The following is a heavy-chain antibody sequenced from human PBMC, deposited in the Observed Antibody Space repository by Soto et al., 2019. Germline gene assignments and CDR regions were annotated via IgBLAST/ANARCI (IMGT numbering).Heavy chain of an antibody. CDR2: IKQDGSEK. D-gene: IGHD3-22*01. V-gene: IGHV3-7*01. CDR1: GFTFSSYW. J-gene: IGHJ4*02. CDR3: ARDPCYYDSSGYYDY. Sequence: QPGGSLRLSCAASGFTFSSYWMSWVRQAPGKGLEWVANIKQDGSEKYYVDSVKGRFTISRDNAKNSLYLQMNSLRAEDPAVYYCARDPCYYDSSGYYDYWGQGTLVTVSS.